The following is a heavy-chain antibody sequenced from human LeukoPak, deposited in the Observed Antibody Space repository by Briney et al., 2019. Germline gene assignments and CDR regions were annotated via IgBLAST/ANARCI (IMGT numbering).Heavy chain of an antibody. CDR2: ISSNGGST. J-gene: IGHJ4*02. CDR1: GFTFSSYG. Sequence: GGSLRLSCAASGFTFSSYGMHWVRQAPGKGLEYVSAISSNGGSTYYANSVKGRFTISRDNSKNTLYLQMGSLRAEDMAVYYCARIIGDQLPTWRGYGDYWGQGTLVTVSS. CDR3: ARIIGDQLPTWRGYGDY. D-gene: IGHD2-2*01. V-gene: IGHV3-64*01.